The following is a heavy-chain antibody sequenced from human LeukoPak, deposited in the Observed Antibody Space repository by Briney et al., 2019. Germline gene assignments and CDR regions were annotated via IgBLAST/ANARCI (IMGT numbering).Heavy chain of an antibody. CDR3: AKSYTPNYYDSSGYYWGFDY. Sequence: GGSLRLSCVASGITFRSCALSWVRQGPGKGLEWVSAISASGDNTYYADSVEGRFTISRDNSKNTLYLQMNSLRAEDTAVYYCAKSYTPNYYDSSGYYWGFDYRGQGTLVTVSS. CDR1: GITFRSCA. CDR2: ISASGDNT. V-gene: IGHV3-23*01. J-gene: IGHJ4*02. D-gene: IGHD3-22*01.